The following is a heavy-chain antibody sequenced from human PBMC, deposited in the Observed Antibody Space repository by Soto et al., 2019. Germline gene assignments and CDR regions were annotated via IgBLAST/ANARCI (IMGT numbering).Heavy chain of an antibody. CDR1: GGSISSDY. D-gene: IGHD6-13*01. Sequence: SETLSPTCTVSGGSISSDYWSWIRQPPGKGLEWIGYIYYTGLSNSNPSLNSRVTMSVDTSKNQFSLKLSSVTAAATAVYYCATHSSHWPFFDFWGQGTLVT. CDR3: ATHSSHWPFFDF. V-gene: IGHV4-59*01. CDR2: IYYTGLS. J-gene: IGHJ4*02.